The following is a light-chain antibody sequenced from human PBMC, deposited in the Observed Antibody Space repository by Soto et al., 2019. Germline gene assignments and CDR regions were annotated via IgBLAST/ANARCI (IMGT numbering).Light chain of an antibody. J-gene: IGKJ1*01. CDR3: QHYNNWPPKT. Sequence: IVMTQSPATLSVSPGERATLSCRASQSVSSNLARYQQKPGQAPRVLIYGASARATGIPDRFSGSGSGTEFTLTISSLQSEDSAVYYCQHYNNWPPKTFGQGTKVEIK. V-gene: IGKV3-15*01. CDR1: QSVSSN. CDR2: GAS.